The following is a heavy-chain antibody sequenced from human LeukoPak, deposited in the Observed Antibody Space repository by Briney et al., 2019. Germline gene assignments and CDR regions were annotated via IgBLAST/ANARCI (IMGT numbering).Heavy chain of an antibody. J-gene: IGHJ4*02. Sequence: SETLSLTCTVSGGSMRSYYWIWIRQPPGKGLEWIGYIDYTGRSKDNPSLKSRVTISVDMSKNQFSLKLRSVAAADTGVYYCARDLGGPAAGTLDYWGQGTLVTVSS. V-gene: IGHV4-59*01. CDR3: ARDLGGPAAGTLDY. CDR2: IDYTGRS. CDR1: GGSMRSYY. D-gene: IGHD6-13*01.